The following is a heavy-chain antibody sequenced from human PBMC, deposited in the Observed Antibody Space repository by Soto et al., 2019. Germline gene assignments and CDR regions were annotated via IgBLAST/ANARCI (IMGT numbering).Heavy chain of an antibody. CDR1: GFTFTSSA. Sequence: SVKVSCKASGFTFTSSAMQLVRQARGQRLEWIGWIVVGSGNTNYAQKFQERVTITRDMSTSTAYMELSSLRSEDTAVYYCAADSYGSGSYSGYWGQGTLVTVSS. CDR3: AADSYGSGSYSGY. J-gene: IGHJ4*02. CDR2: IVVGSGNT. V-gene: IGHV1-58*02. D-gene: IGHD3-10*01.